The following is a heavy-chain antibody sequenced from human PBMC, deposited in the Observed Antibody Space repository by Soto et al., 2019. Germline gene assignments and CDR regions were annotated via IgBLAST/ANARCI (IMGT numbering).Heavy chain of an antibody. Sequence: ASVKVSCKASGYTCTSYGISWVRQAPGQGLEWMGWISAYNGNTNYAQKLQGRVTMTTDTSTSTAYMELRSLRSDDTAVYYCASGYYDTLTGYYSGSDYWGQGTLVSVSS. CDR2: ISAYNGNT. CDR1: GYTCTSYG. D-gene: IGHD3-9*01. J-gene: IGHJ4*02. V-gene: IGHV1-18*01. CDR3: ASGYYDTLTGYYSGSDY.